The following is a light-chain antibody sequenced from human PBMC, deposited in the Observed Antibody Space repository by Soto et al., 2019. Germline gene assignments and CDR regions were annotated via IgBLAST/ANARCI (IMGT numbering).Light chain of an antibody. CDR3: LLYSGRAQV. CDR1: TGPVTSDNY. J-gene: IGLJ2*01. CDR2: STD. V-gene: IGLV7-43*01. Sequence: QAVVTQEPSLTVSPGGTVTLTCASSTGPVTSDNYPNWIQQKPGQAPRGLIHSTDKKRSWTPARFSGSLLGGKAALTLSGVQPEDEADYYCLLYSGRAQVFGGGTKLTVL.